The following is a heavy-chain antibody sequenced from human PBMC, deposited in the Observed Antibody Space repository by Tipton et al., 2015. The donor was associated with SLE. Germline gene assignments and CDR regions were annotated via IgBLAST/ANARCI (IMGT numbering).Heavy chain of an antibody. D-gene: IGHD3-3*02. CDR2: MNPNSGNT. CDR1: GYTFTSYD. J-gene: IGHJ3*02. Sequence: QLVQSGAEVKKPGASVKVSCKASGYTFTSYDINWVRQATGQGLEWMGWMNPNSGNTVYAQKFQGRVTMTRNTSISTAYMELSCLRSEDTAVYYCASDATLSRGAAFDIWGQGTMVTVSS. CDR3: ASDATLSRGAAFDI. V-gene: IGHV1-8*01.